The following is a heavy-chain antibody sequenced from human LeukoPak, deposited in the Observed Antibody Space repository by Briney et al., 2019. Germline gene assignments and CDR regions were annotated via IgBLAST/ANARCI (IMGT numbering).Heavy chain of an antibody. CDR1: GYTFTSYY. V-gene: IGHV1-46*01. Sequence: GASVKVSCKASGYTFTSYYMHWVRQAPGQGLEWMGIINPSGGSTSYAQKFQGRVTMTRDTSTSTVYMELSSLRSEDTAVYCCARTRPSEDAFDIWGQGTMVTVSS. J-gene: IGHJ3*02. CDR3: ARTRPSEDAFDI. CDR2: INPSGGST.